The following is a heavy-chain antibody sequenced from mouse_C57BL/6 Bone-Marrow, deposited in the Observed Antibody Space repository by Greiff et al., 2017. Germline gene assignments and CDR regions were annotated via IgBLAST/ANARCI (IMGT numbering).Heavy chain of an antibody. Sequence: EVQGVESGGGLVQSGRSLRLSCATSGFTFSDFYMEWVRQAPGKGLEWIAASRNKANDYTTEYSASVKGRFIVSRDTSQSILYLQMNALRAEDTAIYYCARDAGLSGWYFDVWGTGTTVTVSS. CDR1: GFTFSDFY. J-gene: IGHJ1*03. D-gene: IGHD3-1*01. CDR2: SRNKANDYTT. CDR3: ARDAGLSGWYFDV. V-gene: IGHV7-1*01.